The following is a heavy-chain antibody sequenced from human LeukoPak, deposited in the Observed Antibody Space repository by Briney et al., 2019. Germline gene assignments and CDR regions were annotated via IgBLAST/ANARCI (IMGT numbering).Heavy chain of an antibody. CDR3: ARKPAPAD. CDR2: IKQDGSEK. CDR1: GFTFSNSW. Sequence: SGGSLRLSCAASGFTFSNSWMSWVRQAPGKGLECVANIKQDGSEKYYVDSVKGRFTISRDNAKNSLYLQMNNLRAEDTAVYYCARKPAPADWGQGTLVTVSS. J-gene: IGHJ4*02. D-gene: IGHD6-25*01. V-gene: IGHV3-7*01.